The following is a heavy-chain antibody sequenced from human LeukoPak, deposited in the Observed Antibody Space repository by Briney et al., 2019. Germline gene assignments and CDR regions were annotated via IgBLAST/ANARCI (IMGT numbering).Heavy chain of an antibody. V-gene: IGHV1-69*06. Sequence: SVKVSCKASGGTFSSYAISWVRQARGQGLEWMGGIIPIFGTANYAQKFQGRVTITADKSTSTAYMELSSLRSEDTAVSYCARGAPGAMVPYFDHWGQGTLVTVSS. D-gene: IGHD5-18*01. CDR1: GGTFSSYA. J-gene: IGHJ4*02. CDR2: IIPIFGTA. CDR3: ARGAPGAMVPYFDH.